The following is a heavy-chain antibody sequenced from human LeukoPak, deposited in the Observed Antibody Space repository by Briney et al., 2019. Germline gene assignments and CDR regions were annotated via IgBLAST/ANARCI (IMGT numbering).Heavy chain of an antibody. J-gene: IGHJ4*02. Sequence: QPGGSLRLSCAASGFTFSSYGTHWVRQAPGKGLEWVAFIRYDGSNKYYADSVKGRFTISRDNSKNTLYLQMNSLGAEDTAVYYCANSITIFGVVNMGGGYWGQGTLVTVSP. CDR2: IRYDGSNK. CDR1: GFTFSSYG. CDR3: ANSITIFGVVNMGGGY. V-gene: IGHV3-30*02. D-gene: IGHD3-3*01.